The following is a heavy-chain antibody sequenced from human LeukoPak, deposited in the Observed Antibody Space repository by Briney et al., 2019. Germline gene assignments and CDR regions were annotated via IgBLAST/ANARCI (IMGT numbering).Heavy chain of an antibody. CDR3: ARDKGYSQDY. J-gene: IGHJ4*02. Sequence: GGSLRLSCAASGFTFSSYAMHWVRQAPGKGLVWVSHINGDGSSLSYADSVKGRFTISRDNAKNTLYLQLSNLRVEDTAVYYCARDKGYSQDYWGQGTLVTVSS. V-gene: IGHV3-74*01. D-gene: IGHD5-18*01. CDR2: INGDGSSL. CDR1: GFTFSSYA.